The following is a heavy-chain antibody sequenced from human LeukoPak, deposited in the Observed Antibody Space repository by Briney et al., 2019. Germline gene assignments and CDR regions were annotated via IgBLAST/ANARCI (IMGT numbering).Heavy chain of an antibody. J-gene: IGHJ4*02. CDR3: ARHYYYVSSGYYLGNFDY. V-gene: IGHV1-18*01. CDR1: GYTFTSYG. Sequence: ASVKVSCKASGYTFTSYGISWVRQAPGQGLEWMGWISAYNGNTNYAQKLQGRVTMTTDTSTSTAYMELRSLGSDDTAVYYCARHYYYVSSGYYLGNFDYWGQGTLVTVSS. D-gene: IGHD3-22*01. CDR2: ISAYNGNT.